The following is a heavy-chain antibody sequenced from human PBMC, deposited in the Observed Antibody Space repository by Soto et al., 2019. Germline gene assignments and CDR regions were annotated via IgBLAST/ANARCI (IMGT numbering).Heavy chain of an antibody. Sequence: SETLSLTCAVYGGSFSGYYWSWIRQPPGNGLEWIGEINHSGSTNYNPSLKSRVTISVDTSKNQFSLKLSSVTAADTAVYYCARKSLRYFDWLSATYFDYWGQGTLVTVSS. J-gene: IGHJ4*02. CDR3: ARKSLRYFDWLSATYFDY. CDR1: GGSFSGYY. CDR2: INHSGST. D-gene: IGHD3-9*01. V-gene: IGHV4-34*01.